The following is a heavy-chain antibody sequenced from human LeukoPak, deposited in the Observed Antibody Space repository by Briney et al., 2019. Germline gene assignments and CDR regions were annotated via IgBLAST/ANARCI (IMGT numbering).Heavy chain of an antibody. Sequence: SETLSLTCTVSGGSISSSSYYWGWIRQPPGKGLEWIGRIYYSERTYYNPSLKSRVTISVDTSKNQFSLTLSSVTAADTAVYYCARCGYDYIWGSYRQYYFDYWGQGTLVTVSS. J-gene: IGHJ4*02. CDR1: GGSISSSSYY. CDR3: ARCGYDYIWGSYRQYYFDY. V-gene: IGHV4-39*01. CDR2: IYYSERT. D-gene: IGHD3-16*02.